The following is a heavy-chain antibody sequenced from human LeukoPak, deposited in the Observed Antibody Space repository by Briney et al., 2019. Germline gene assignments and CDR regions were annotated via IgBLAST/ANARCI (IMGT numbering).Heavy chain of an antibody. CDR3: ARGPNMLDP. D-gene: IGHD1/OR15-1a*01. CDR2: INHSGST. CDR1: GGSFSGYY. V-gene: IGHV4-34*01. J-gene: IGHJ5*02. Sequence: SETLSLTCAVYGGSFSGYYWSWIRQPPGKGLEWIGEINHSGSTNYNPSLKSRVTISVDTSKNQFSLKLSSVTAADTAVYYCARGPNMLDPWAREPWSPSPQ.